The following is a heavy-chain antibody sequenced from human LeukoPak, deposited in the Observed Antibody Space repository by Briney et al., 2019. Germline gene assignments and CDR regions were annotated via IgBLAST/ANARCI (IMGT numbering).Heavy chain of an antibody. CDR3: ARGKRGGLRGDYFDY. J-gene: IGHJ4*02. CDR2: ISAYNGNT. Sequence: GASVKVSCKASGYTFTSYGISWVRQAPGQGLEWMGWISAYNGNTNYAQKLQGRVTMTTDTSTSTAYMELRSLRSDDTAVYYCARGKRGGLRGDYFDYWGQGTLVTVSS. CDR1: GYTFTSYG. V-gene: IGHV1-18*01. D-gene: IGHD3-10*01.